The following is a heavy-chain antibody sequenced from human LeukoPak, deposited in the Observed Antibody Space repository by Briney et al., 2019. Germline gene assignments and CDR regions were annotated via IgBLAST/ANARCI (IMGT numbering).Heavy chain of an antibody. CDR1: GFTFSSYA. CDR3: VKDRGSSGWFDR. J-gene: IGHJ4*02. Sequence: GGSLRLSCSASGFTFSSYAMHWVRQTPGKGLEHVSTISSTGDSTYYADSMKGRFTISRDNSKDTLFLQMSSLRAEDTAVYYCVKDRGSSGWFDRWGQGTLVTVSS. CDR2: ISSTGDST. D-gene: IGHD3-22*01. V-gene: IGHV3-64D*09.